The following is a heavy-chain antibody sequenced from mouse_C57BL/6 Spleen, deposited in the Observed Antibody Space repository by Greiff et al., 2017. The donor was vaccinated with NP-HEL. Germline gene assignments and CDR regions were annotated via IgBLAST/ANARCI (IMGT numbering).Heavy chain of an antibody. J-gene: IGHJ3*01. CDR3: ARGITTVVATSWFAY. V-gene: IGHV1-42*01. Sequence: EVQLQQSGPELVKPGASVKISCKASGYSFTGYYMNWVKQSPEKSLEWIGEINPSTGGTTYNQKFKAKATLTVDKSSSTAYMQLKSLTSEDSAVYYCARGITTVVATSWFAYWGQGTLVTVSA. CDR1: GYSFTGYY. D-gene: IGHD1-1*01. CDR2: INPSTGGT.